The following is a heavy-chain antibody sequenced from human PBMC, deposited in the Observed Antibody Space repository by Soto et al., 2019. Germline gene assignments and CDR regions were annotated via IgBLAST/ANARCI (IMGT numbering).Heavy chain of an antibody. Sequence: SETLCITCAVSGGSIHNSHSFWGWIRQPPGKGLEFIGSVYYSGGAYYNPSLESRVTVSVDPSKNQFSLRLNSVTATDTAVYYCGRVVEGATRHTDFDSWGPGTLVTVS. CDR1: GGSIHNSHSF. D-gene: IGHD2-15*01. CDR2: VYYSGGA. CDR3: GRVVEGATRHTDFDS. J-gene: IGHJ4*02. V-gene: IGHV4-39*01.